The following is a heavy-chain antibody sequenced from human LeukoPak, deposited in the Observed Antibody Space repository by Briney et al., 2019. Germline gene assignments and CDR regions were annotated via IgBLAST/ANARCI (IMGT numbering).Heavy chain of an antibody. D-gene: IGHD2/OR15-2a*01. CDR2: IYYSGST. J-gene: IGHJ6*03. CDR3: ATVNYYYYYMDV. V-gene: IGHV4-59*01. Sequence: PSETLSLTCTVSGGSISSYYWSWIRQPPGKGLEWIGYIYYSGSTNYNPSLKSRVTISVDTSKNQFSLKLSSVTAADTAVYYCATVNYYYYYMDVWGKGTTVTISS. CDR1: GGSISSYY.